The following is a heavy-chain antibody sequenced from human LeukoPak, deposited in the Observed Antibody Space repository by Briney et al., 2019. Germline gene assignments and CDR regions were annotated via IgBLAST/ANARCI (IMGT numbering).Heavy chain of an antibody. V-gene: IGHV3-15*01. CDR1: GFTFSKAW. CDR2: IKSKTDGGTT. D-gene: IGHD2-21*01. Sequence: GGSLRLSCAASGFTFSKAWMSWVRQAPGKGLEWVGRIKSKTDGGTTDYAAPVRGRFTISRDDSKNTLYLQMSSLKTEDTAVYYCTTLSGGDLDYWGQGTLVTVSS. J-gene: IGHJ4*02. CDR3: TTLSGGDLDY.